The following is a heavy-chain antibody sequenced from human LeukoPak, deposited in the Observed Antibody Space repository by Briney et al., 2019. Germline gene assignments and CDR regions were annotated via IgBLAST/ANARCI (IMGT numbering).Heavy chain of an antibody. CDR1: GFTFSSYA. V-gene: IGHV3-23*01. Sequence: GGSLRLSCAASGFTFSSYAMSWVRQAPGKGLEWVSAISGSGGSTYYADSVKGRFTISRDKSKNTLYLQMNSLRAEDTAVYYCAKDGYSYGYQYDYWGQGTLVTVSS. CDR2: ISGSGGST. CDR3: AKDGYSYGYQYDY. J-gene: IGHJ4*02. D-gene: IGHD5-18*01.